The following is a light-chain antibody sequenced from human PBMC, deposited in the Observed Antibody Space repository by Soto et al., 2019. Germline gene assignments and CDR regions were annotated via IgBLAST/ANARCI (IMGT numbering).Light chain of an antibody. J-gene: IGKJ1*01. CDR2: TAS. CDR1: QSVSSW. CDR3: QQFSSYSRT. V-gene: IGKV1-5*01. Sequence: DIPMTQSPSTLSASVGDRVTITCRASQSVSSWLAWYQQKPGKAPKLLIYTASNLDSGVPSRFSGSGSGTEFTLTISSLQPDDFATYYCQQFSSYSRTFGQGTKV.